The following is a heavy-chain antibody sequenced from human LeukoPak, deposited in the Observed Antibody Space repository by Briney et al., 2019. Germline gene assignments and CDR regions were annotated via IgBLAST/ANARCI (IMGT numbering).Heavy chain of an antibody. J-gene: IGHJ3*02. Sequence: GGSLRLSCAASGFTFSSYAMSWVRQAPGKGLEWVSAISDSGSSTCYADSVKGRLTISRDISKNTLYLQMNSLRAEDTAVYYCARLGGTTLIVGLAFDIWGKGTMVTVSS. V-gene: IGHV3-23*01. D-gene: IGHD3-22*01. CDR3: ARLGGTTLIVGLAFDI. CDR2: ISDSGSST. CDR1: GFTFSSYA.